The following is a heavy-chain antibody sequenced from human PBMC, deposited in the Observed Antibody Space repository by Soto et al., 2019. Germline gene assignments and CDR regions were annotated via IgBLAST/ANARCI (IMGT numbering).Heavy chain of an antibody. CDR2: IIPIFDTA. CDR1: GGTFSDFT. CDR3: ARNGTQTGYSYGMDV. J-gene: IGHJ6*02. V-gene: IGHV1-69*13. Sequence: GASVKVSCKASGGTFSDFTINWVRQAPGQRLEWMGGIIPIFDTANYAEKFQGGVTITADESTSTSFMEVSSLRSEDTAVYYCARNGTQTGYSYGMDVWGQGTMVTVSS. D-gene: IGHD1-1*01.